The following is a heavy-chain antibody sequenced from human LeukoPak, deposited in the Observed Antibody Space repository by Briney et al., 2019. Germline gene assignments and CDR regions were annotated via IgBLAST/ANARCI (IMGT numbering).Heavy chain of an antibody. J-gene: IGHJ4*02. CDR1: GFTFRDYR. D-gene: IGHD6-13*01. CDR2: VKQDGTEK. V-gene: IGHV3-7*01. CDR3: ARAGGTSWADY. Sequence: GGSLRLSCEASGFTFRDYRMTWVRQAPGKGLEWVANVKQDGTEKFYVDSVKGRFTISRENGKNSLYLQMNSLRVEDTAIYYCARAGGTSWADYWGQGTLVTVSS.